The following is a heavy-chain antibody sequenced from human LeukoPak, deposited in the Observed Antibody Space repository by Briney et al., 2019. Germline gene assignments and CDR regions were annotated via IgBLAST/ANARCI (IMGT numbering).Heavy chain of an antibody. V-gene: IGHV1-69*13. CDR2: IIPIFGTA. Sequence: SVKVSCKASVGTFSSYAISWVRQAPGQGLEWMGGIIPIFGTANYAQKFQGRVTITADESTSTAYMELSSLRSEDTAVYYCAEGIAAAGTSWFDPWGQGTLVTVSS. J-gene: IGHJ5*02. CDR3: AEGIAAAGTSWFDP. CDR1: VGTFSSYA. D-gene: IGHD6-13*01.